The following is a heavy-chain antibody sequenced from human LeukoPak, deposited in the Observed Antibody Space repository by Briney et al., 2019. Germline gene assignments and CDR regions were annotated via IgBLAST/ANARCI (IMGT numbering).Heavy chain of an antibody. D-gene: IGHD6-13*01. CDR1: GGSISSYY. Sequence: PSETLSLTCTVSGGSISSYYWSWIRQPPGKGLEWIGYIHYSGSTNYNPSLKSRVTVSVDTSKKQFSLKVRSVTAADTAVYYCARVAATFGYFDYWGQGTLVTASS. CDR2: IHYSGST. J-gene: IGHJ4*02. V-gene: IGHV4-59*01. CDR3: ARVAATFGYFDY.